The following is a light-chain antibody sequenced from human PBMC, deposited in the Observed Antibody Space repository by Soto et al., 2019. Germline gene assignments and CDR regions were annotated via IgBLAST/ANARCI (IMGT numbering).Light chain of an antibody. J-gene: IGKJ4*01. CDR1: QSVLYSSNNKNY. CDR3: QQSYSTPLT. V-gene: IGKV4-1*01. Sequence: DIVMTQSPDSLAVSLGERATINCKSSQSVLYSSNNKNYLAWYQQKPGQPPKLLIYWASTRESGVPDRFSGSGSGTDFTLTIRSLQAEDVAVYYFQQSYSTPLTFGGGTKGEI. CDR2: WAS.